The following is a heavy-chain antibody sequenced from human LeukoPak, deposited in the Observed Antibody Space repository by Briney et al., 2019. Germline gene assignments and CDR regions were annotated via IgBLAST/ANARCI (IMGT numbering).Heavy chain of an antibody. Sequence: SETLSLTCTVSGASISSYYWSWIRQPAGKGLEWIGRISTSGSTNYNSSLKSRVSMSVDTSKNQFSLKLSSVTAADTAVYYCARFTIFGVVANAFDIWGQGTMVTVSS. CDR2: ISTSGST. CDR1: GASISSYY. J-gene: IGHJ3*02. CDR3: ARFTIFGVVANAFDI. D-gene: IGHD3-3*01. V-gene: IGHV4-4*07.